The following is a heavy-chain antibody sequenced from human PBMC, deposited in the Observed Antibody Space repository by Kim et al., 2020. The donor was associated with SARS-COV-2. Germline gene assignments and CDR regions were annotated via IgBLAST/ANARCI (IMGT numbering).Heavy chain of an antibody. D-gene: IGHD6-6*01. Sequence: GGSLRLSCAASGFTVSSNYMSWVRQAPGKGLEWVSVIYSGGSTYYADSVKGRFTISRDNSKNTLYLQMNSLRAEDTAVYYCASLRQHWEASRAGYYFDYWGQGTLVTVSS. CDR1: GFTVSSNY. V-gene: IGHV3-66*01. CDR2: IYSGGST. J-gene: IGHJ4*02. CDR3: ASLRQHWEASRAGYYFDY.